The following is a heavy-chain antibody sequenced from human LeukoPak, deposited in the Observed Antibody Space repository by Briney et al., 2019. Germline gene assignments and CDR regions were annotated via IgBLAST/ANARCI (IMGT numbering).Heavy chain of an antibody. J-gene: IGHJ4*01. Sequence: SETLSLTCTVSGGSISSYYWSWIRQPPGKGLEWIGYIYYSGSTNYNPSLKSRVTISVDTSKNQFSLKLSSVTAADTAVYYCARVAYYDFWSGYLDYWGQEPWSPSPQ. CDR2: IYYSGST. D-gene: IGHD3-3*01. V-gene: IGHV4-59*01. CDR1: GGSISSYY. CDR3: ARVAYYDFWSGYLDY.